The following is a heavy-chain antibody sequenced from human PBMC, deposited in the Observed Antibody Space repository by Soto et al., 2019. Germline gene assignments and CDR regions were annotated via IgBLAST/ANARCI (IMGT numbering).Heavy chain of an antibody. CDR1: GYSFTDYH. CDR3: ARGDSTDCSNGVCSFFYNHDMDV. CDR2: INPKSGGT. V-gene: IGHV1-2*04. Sequence: GASVKLSCKASGYSFTDYHIHWMRQAPGQGLEWLGRINPKSGGTSTAQKFQGWVTMTTDTSISTASMELTRLTSDDTAIYYCARGDSTDCSNGVCSFFYNHDMDVWGQGTTVTVSS. D-gene: IGHD2-8*01. J-gene: IGHJ6*02.